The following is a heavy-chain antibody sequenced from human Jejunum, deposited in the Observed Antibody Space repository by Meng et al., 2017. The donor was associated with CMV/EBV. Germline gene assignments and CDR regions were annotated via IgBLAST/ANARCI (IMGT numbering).Heavy chain of an antibody. CDR3: AHQAVAGTRGWFDP. V-gene: IGHV1-2*06. CDR2: INPNSGGT. D-gene: IGHD6-19*01. Sequence: QVQLVQAGAEVKKPGASVTVSCKASGYTFTGYYMHWVRQAPGQGLEWMGRINPNSGGTNYAQKFQGRVTMTRDTSISTAYMELSRLRSDDTAVYYCAHQAVAGTRGWFDPWGQGTLVTVSS. CDR1: GYTFTGYY. J-gene: IGHJ5*02.